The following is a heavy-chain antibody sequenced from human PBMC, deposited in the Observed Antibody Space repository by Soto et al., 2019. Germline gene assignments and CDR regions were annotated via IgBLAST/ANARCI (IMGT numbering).Heavy chain of an antibody. CDR3: ARDCSGGSCYPRKAFDI. V-gene: IGHV1-3*01. Sequence: GASVKVSCKDSGYTFTSYAMHWVRQAPGQRLEWMGWINAGNGNTKYSQKFQGRVTITRDTSASTAYMELSSLRSEDTAVYYCARDCSGGSCYPRKAFDIWGQGTMVTVSS. CDR2: INAGNGNT. J-gene: IGHJ3*02. D-gene: IGHD2-15*01. CDR1: GYTFTSYA.